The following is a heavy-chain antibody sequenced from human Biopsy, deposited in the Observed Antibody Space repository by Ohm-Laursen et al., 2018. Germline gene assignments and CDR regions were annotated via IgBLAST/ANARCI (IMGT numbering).Heavy chain of an antibody. V-gene: IGHV3-11*01. Sequence: GSLRLSCAASGFSFSDYYMSWIRQAPGKGLEWVSYISSRGSIINYADSVKGRFTISRDNAMNSLYLEMNSLRAEDTAVYYCARDIWLVRLETATMKYSHMDVWGQGTAVSVSS. J-gene: IGHJ6*02. CDR3: ARDIWLVRLETATMKYSHMDV. D-gene: IGHD5-24*01. CDR2: ISSRGSII. CDR1: GFSFSDYY.